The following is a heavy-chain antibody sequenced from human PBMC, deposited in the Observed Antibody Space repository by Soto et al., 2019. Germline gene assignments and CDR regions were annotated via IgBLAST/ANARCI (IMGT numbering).Heavy chain of an antibody. CDR1: GGSVSSGSHY. CDR2: IYHTGSA. D-gene: IGHD1-1*01. V-gene: IGHV4-61*01. Sequence: KASETLSLTCTVSGGSVSSGSHYWSWIRQPPGKGLEWIAYIYHTGSADYNPSLKSRVAISVDVSKNQVSLRLDSVTAADTAMYYCARDRPDNSNSFDAFDIWGQGTMVTVSS. J-gene: IGHJ3*02. CDR3: ARDRPDNSNSFDAFDI.